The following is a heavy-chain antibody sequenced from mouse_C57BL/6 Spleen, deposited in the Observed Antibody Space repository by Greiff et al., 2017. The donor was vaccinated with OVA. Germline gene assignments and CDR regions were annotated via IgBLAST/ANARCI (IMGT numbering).Heavy chain of an antibody. CDR3: ARGYDYDVGYFDY. Sequence: EVKLVESGGGLVKPGGSLKLSCAASGFTFSSYAMSWVRQTPEKRLEWVATISDGGSYTYYPDNVQGRFTISRDNAKNNLYLQMSHLKSEDTAMYYCARGYDYDVGYFDYWGQGTTLTVSS. D-gene: IGHD2-4*01. V-gene: IGHV5-4*03. CDR2: ISDGGSYT. J-gene: IGHJ2*01. CDR1: GFTFSSYA.